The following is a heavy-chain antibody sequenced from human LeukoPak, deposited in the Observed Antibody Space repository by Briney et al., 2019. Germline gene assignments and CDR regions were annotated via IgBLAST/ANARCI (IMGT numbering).Heavy chain of an antibody. Sequence: PSETLSLTCTVSGGSISSGGYYWSWIRQHPGKGLEWIGYIYYSGSTYYNPSLKSRVTISVDTSKNQFSLKLSSVTAADTAVYYCASLWYSSGWYFGYWGQGTLVTVSS. D-gene: IGHD6-19*01. CDR3: ASLWYSSGWYFGY. V-gene: IGHV4-31*03. J-gene: IGHJ4*02. CDR2: IYYSGST. CDR1: GGSISSGGYY.